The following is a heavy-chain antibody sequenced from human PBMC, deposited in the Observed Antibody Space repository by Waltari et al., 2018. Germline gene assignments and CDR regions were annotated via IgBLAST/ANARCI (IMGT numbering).Heavy chain of an antibody. V-gene: IGHV3-33*01. D-gene: IGHD2-15*01. Sequence: QVQLVESGGGVVQPGRSLRLSCAASGLTFSSYGIHWVRQAPGKGLGWVAVIWYDGSNNYYADSVKGRFTISRDNSKNTLYLQMNSLRAEDTAVYYCARAEGKVVVLDYWGQGTLVTVSS. CDR2: IWYDGSNN. CDR1: GLTFSSYG. J-gene: IGHJ4*02. CDR3: ARAEGKVVVLDY.